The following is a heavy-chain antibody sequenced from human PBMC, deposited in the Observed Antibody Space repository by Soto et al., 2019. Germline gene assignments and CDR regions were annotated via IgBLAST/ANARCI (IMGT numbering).Heavy chain of an antibody. CDR3: ARSSGGNFGIIIEGTNWFAP. D-gene: IGHD1-26*01. V-gene: IGHV1-46*01. CDR1: GYTFTGYY. Sequence: GASVKVSCKASGYTFTGYYMHCVRQAPGQGLEWMGVINPHGGSTAYAQKFKGRVTLTRDTSASTVYMEVSSLTSEDTAMYYRARSSGGNFGIIIEGTNWFAPWGQGTLVTVSS. CDR2: INPHGGST. J-gene: IGHJ5*02.